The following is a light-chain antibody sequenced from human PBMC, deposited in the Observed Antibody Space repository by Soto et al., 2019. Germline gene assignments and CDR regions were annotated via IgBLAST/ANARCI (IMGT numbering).Light chain of an antibody. CDR1: SSDVGYYNY. CDR2: EVN. CDR3: SSCTSSSTPLYV. Sequence: QSAQAHPASVSWSPGHSITISCTGTSSDVGYYNYVSWYRQHPGKAPRLMIYEVNNRPSGVSNRFSGSKSGNTASLTISGLQAEDEADYYCSSCTSSSTPLYVFGTGTKVTXL. V-gene: IGLV2-14*01. J-gene: IGLJ1*01.